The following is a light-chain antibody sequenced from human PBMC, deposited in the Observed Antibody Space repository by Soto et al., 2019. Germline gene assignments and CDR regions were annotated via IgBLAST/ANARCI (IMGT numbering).Light chain of an antibody. CDR2: CAS. CDR3: QHYNIPLWP. J-gene: IGKJ1*01. Sequence: ETASLSCKTSLSVISTYLAWYQQKPGQAPRLLIYCASSRATGIPYRFSGSGSGTDFTLTISSLEPEDFAVYYCQHYNIPLWPFGQVT. CDR1: LSVISTY. V-gene: IGKV3-20*01.